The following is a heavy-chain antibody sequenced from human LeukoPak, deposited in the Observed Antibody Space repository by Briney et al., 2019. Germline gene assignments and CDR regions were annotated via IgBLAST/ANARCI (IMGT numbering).Heavy chain of an antibody. D-gene: IGHD4-11*01. Sequence: SETLSLTCTVSGGSISSYYWSWIRQPPGKGLEWIGYIYYSGSTNYNPSLKSRVTISVDTSKNQFSLKLSSVTAADTAVYYCARVSHSNYRYYYYMDVWGKGTTVTVSS. J-gene: IGHJ6*03. CDR3: ARVSHSNYRYYYYMDV. CDR1: GGSISSYY. CDR2: IYYSGST. V-gene: IGHV4-59*01.